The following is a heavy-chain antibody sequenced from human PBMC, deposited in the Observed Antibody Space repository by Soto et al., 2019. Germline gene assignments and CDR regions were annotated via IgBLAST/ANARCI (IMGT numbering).Heavy chain of an antibody. V-gene: IGHV1-69*13. J-gene: IGHJ6*02. Sequence: GASVKVSCKASGGTFSSYTISWVRQAPGQGLEWVGGIIPIFGTANYAQRFQGRVTITADESTSTAYMELSSLRSEDTAVYYCARDVLEATTHYGMDVWGQGTTVTVSS. CDR2: IIPIFGTA. CDR3: ARDVLEATTHYGMDV. D-gene: IGHD1-26*01. CDR1: GGTFSSYT.